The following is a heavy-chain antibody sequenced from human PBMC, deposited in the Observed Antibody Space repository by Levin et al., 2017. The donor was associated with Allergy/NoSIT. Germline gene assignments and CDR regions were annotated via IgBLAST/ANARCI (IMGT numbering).Heavy chain of an antibody. V-gene: IGHV1-2*06. D-gene: IGHD6-19*01. CDR3: ARDPSSSGSYTDRSWYFDF. Sequence: ASVKVSCKVSGYTFTGYHLYWVRQAPGQGLEWVGRIDPVSGGTKYAQKFKGRVTMTRDTSISTAYMELSSLRFDDTAVYYCARDPSSSGSYTDRSWYFDFWGRGTLVTVSS. CDR2: IDPVSGGT. J-gene: IGHJ2*01. CDR1: GYTFTGYH.